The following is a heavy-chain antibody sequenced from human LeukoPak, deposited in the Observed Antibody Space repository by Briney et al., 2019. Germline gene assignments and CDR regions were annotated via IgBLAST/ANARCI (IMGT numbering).Heavy chain of an antibody. CDR2: IIPIFGTA. J-gene: IGHJ4*02. V-gene: IGHV1-69*13. CDR3: ARVGGSYLDPFDY. Sequence: SVKVSCKASGGTFSSYAISWVRQAPGRGLEWMGGIIPIFGTANYAQKFQGRVTITADESTSTAYMELSSLRSEDTAVYYCARVGGSYLDPFDYWGQGTLVTVSS. CDR1: GGTFSSYA. D-gene: IGHD1-26*01.